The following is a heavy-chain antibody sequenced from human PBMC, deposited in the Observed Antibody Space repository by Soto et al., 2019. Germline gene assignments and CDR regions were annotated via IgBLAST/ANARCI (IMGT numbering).Heavy chain of an antibody. CDR1: GGAVSSGTYY. V-gene: IGHV4-61*01. CDR3: TRGPPRVQWFDP. J-gene: IGHJ5*02. CDR2: IYFTGST. Sequence: SETLSLTCTVSGGAVSSGTYYWGWIRQPPGKGLEWIGHIYFTGSTNYNPSLKSRVTMSLDTSRNQFSLKLSSVTAADTAVYYCTRGPPRVQWFDPWGLGTLVTVSS.